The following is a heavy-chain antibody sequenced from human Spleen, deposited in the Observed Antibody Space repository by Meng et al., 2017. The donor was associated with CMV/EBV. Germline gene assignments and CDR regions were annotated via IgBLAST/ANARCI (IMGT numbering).Heavy chain of an antibody. V-gene: IGHV3-23*01. CDR2: ISGSGGST. CDR1: RFTFSNYW. Sequence: GGSLRLSCAASRFTFSNYWMHWVRQAPGKGLEWVSAISGSGGSTYSADSVKGRFTISRDNSKNTLYLQMSSLRAEDTAVYYCAKDIKRWEAGTFDYWGQGTLVTVSS. J-gene: IGHJ4*02. D-gene: IGHD6-19*01. CDR3: AKDIKRWEAGTFDY.